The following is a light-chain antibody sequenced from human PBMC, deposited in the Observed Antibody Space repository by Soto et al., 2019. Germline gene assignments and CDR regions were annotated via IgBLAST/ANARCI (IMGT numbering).Light chain of an antibody. V-gene: IGLV2-14*01. CDR3: SSYTSGGTLV. Sequence: QSVLTQPASVSGSPGQSITISCTGTSSDVGGYNYVSWYQQHPGKAPKLMIYDVSARPSGVFNRFSGSKSGNTASLTIFGLQAEDEADYYCSSYTSGGTLVFGTGTKVTVL. CDR1: SSDVGGYNY. J-gene: IGLJ1*01. CDR2: DVS.